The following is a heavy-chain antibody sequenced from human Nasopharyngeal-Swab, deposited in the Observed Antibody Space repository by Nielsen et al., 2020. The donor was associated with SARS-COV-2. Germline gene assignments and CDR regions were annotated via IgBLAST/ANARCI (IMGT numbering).Heavy chain of an antibody. J-gene: IGHJ4*02. CDR2: IRSKAHNYAA. V-gene: IGHV3-73*01. CDR3: VRQTGYHFDS. Sequence: GESLKISCAASGSTFSGSAMHWVRQASGKGLEWVGRIRSKAHNYAAVYAASVEGRFTISRDDSKKTAFLQMDSLKSEDTAVYFCVRQTGYHFDSWGQGTLVTVSS. CDR1: GSTFSGSA. D-gene: IGHD5-12*01.